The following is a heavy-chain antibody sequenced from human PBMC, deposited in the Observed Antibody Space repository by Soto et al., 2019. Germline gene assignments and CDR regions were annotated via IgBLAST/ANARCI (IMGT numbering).Heavy chain of an antibody. CDR2: IYYSGST. Sequence: SETLSLTCSVSGGSINSSSYFWGWVRQPPGKGLEWIGSIYYSGSTYYNPSLRGRVTISVDTSKNQFSLKLSSVTAADTAVFYCARHYSSGSRNWFDPWGQGTLVTVSS. CDR3: ARHYSSGSRNWFDP. CDR1: GGSINSSSYF. J-gene: IGHJ5*02. D-gene: IGHD6-19*01. V-gene: IGHV4-39*01.